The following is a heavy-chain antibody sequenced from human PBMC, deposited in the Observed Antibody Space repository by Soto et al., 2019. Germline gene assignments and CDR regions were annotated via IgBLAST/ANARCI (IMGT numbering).Heavy chain of an antibody. CDR2: ISAYNGNT. V-gene: IGHV1-18*01. Sequence: QVQLVQSGAEVKKPGASVKVSCKASGYSFPSYGISWVRQAPGQGLEWMGWISAYNGNTNYAQKLQGRVTMTTDTTTSTAYRELRSLRSDDTAVYYCARDRGAYGMDVWGQGTTVTVSS. CDR1: GYSFPSYG. J-gene: IGHJ6*02. CDR3: ARDRGAYGMDV.